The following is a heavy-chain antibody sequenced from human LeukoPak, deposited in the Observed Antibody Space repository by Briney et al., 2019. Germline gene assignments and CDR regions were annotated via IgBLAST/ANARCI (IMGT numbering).Heavy chain of an antibody. D-gene: IGHD3-9*01. CDR3: ARDGLRYFDWLGSNWFDP. V-gene: IGHV1-18*04. CDR1: GYTFTSYG. Sequence: ASVRVSCKASGYTFTSYGISWVRQAPGQGLEWMGWISAYNGNTNYAQKLQGRVTMTTDTSTSTAYVELRSLRSDDTAVYYCARDGLRYFDWLGSNWFDPWGQGTLVTVSS. CDR2: ISAYNGNT. J-gene: IGHJ5*02.